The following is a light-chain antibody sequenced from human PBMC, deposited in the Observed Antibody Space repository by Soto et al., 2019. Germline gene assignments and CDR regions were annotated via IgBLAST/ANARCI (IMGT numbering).Light chain of an antibody. CDR3: SSYTSTSTYV. CDR2: DVS. CDR1: SSDVGGYNY. J-gene: IGLJ1*01. V-gene: IGLV2-14*01. Sequence: QSVLTQPASVSGSPGQSITISCTGTSSDVGGYNYVSWYQQHPDKAPKLMIYDVSNRPSGVSNRFSGSKSGNTASLTISGIQAEDEADYYCSSYTSTSTYVFGTGTKVTVL.